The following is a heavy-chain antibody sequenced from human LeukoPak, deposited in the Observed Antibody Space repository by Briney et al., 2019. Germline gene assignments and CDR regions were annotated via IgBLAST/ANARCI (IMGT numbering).Heavy chain of an antibody. CDR2: IIPILGIA. CDR3: ARETVDSVGDGYNLGDY. V-gene: IGHV1-69*04. J-gene: IGHJ4*02. Sequence: ASVKVSCKVSGGTFCSYAISWVRQAPGQGLEWMGRIIPILGIANYAQKFQGRVTITADKSTSTAYMELSSLRSEDTAVYYCARETVDSVGDGYNLGDYWGQGTLVTVSS. D-gene: IGHD5-24*01. CDR1: GGTFCSYA.